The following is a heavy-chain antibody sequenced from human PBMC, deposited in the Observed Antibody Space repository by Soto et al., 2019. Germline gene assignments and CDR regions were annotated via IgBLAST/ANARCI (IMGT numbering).Heavy chain of an antibody. Sequence: QLQLQASGSGLVKPSQTLSLTCAVSGGSISSGGYSWRWIRQPPGKGLEWIGYIYHSGSTYYNPSLKSRATISVDRSKNQCSLKLSSVTAADTAVYYCARDPGLWGRGTLVTVSS. V-gene: IGHV4-30-2*01. CDR2: IYHSGST. CDR3: ARDPGL. J-gene: IGHJ2*01. CDR1: GGSISSGGYS.